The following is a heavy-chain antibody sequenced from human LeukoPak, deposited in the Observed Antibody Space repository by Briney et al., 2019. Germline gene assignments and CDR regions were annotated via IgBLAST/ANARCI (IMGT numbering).Heavy chain of an antibody. D-gene: IGHD2-2*01. J-gene: IGHJ6*03. CDR3: ARHAYCSSTSCYQSYYYYYMDV. V-gene: IGHV4-59*08. CDR2: IYYSGST. Sequence: PSETLSLTCTVSGGSISSYYWSWIRQTPGKGLEWIGYIYYSGSTNYNPSLKSRVTISVDTSKNQFSLKLSSVTAADTAVYYCARHAYCSSTSCYQSYYYYYMDVWGKGTTVTVSS. CDR1: GGSISSYY.